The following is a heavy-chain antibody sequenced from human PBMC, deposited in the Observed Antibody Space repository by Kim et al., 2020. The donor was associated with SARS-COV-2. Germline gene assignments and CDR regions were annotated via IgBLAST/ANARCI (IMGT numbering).Heavy chain of an antibody. CDR2: ISGRGGGT. CDR3: AKARGSKVYYGMDV. V-gene: IGHV3-23*01. J-gene: IGHJ6*02. CDR1: GFTFSSYA. Sequence: GGSLRLSCAASGFTFSSYAMSWVRQAPGKGLEWVSVISGRGGGTYYADSVKGRFTISRDNSKNTLYLQMKSRRAEDKAVYYCAKARGSKVYYGMDVWGQGTTVTVSS. D-gene: IGHD3-16*01.